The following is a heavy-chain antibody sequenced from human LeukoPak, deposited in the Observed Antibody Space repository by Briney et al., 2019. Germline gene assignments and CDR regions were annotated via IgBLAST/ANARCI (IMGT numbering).Heavy chain of an antibody. D-gene: IGHD1-14*01. CDR2: IYYSWST. CDR1: GGSFSGYY. J-gene: IGHJ6*03. Sequence: SETLSLTCAVYGGSFSGYYWSWIRQPPGKGLEWLGYIYYSWSTNYNPSLKSRVTISVDTSKNQVSLKLSSVTAADTAVYYCATLNPSYYYMDVWGKGTTVTISS. V-gene: IGHV4-59*01. CDR3: ATLNPSYYYMDV.